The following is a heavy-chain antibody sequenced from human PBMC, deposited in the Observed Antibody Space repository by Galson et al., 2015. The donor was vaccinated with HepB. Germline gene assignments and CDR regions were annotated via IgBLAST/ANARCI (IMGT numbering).Heavy chain of an antibody. V-gene: IGHV1-69*13. J-gene: IGHJ6*02. CDR3: ARGHSSSSGDYFYGMDV. D-gene: IGHD6-6*01. CDR2: IIPIFRTA. Sequence: SVKVSCKASGGTFSTYAISWVRQAPGQGLRWMGGIIPIFRTAKYAQNFQDRVTITADESTNTAYMDLTSLRSEDTAVYFCARGHSSSSGDYFYGMDVWGQGTTVTVSS. CDR1: GGTFSTYA.